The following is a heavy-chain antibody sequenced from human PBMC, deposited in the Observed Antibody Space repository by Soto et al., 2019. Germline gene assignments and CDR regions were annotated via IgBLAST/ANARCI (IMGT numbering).Heavy chain of an antibody. CDR2: IIDSGNYR. D-gene: IGHD3-16*01. J-gene: IGHJ4*02. CDR3: AREGEGRTAYFDY. V-gene: IGHV3-21*01. Sequence: EVQLVESGGGLVEPGGSLRLSCAASGFTFSTYFMNWVRQAPGKGLEWVSSIIDSGNYRYYADSVKGRFIISRDNARNSLYLQMNSLTTEDTAVYYCAREGEGRTAYFDYWGQGALVTVSS. CDR1: GFTFSTYF.